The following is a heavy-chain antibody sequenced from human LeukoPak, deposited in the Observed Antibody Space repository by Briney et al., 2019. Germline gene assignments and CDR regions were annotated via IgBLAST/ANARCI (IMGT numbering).Heavy chain of an antibody. Sequence: GGSLRLSCAASGFTFTSWAMHWVRQAPGKGLEWVALISSDGSNTFYADSVKGRFTISRDNSKNTLYLQMNSLRAEDTAVYYCATNLMVAARTDYWGQGTLVTVSS. D-gene: IGHD2-15*01. J-gene: IGHJ4*02. CDR2: ISSDGSNT. CDR3: ATNLMVAARTDY. CDR1: GFTFTSWA. V-gene: IGHV3-30*04.